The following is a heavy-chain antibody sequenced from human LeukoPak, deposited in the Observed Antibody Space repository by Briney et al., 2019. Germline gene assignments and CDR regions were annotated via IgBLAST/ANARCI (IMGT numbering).Heavy chain of an antibody. J-gene: IGHJ5*02. Sequence: PGGSLRLSCAASGFTLSSYWMHWVRQAPGKGLVWVSRIKGDGTSASYADSVKGRFTSSTDNAKNTLYLQMNSLRAEDTAVYFCAKSDWFDPWSQGTLVTVSS. CDR1: GFTLSSYW. CDR3: AKSDWFDP. V-gene: IGHV3-74*01. CDR2: IKGDGTSA.